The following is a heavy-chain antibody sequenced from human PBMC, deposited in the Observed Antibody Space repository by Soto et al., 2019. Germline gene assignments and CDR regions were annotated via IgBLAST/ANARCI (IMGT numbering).Heavy chain of an antibody. CDR1: GYTFGHFY. CDR2: ISPHNRNT. J-gene: IGHJ4*02. D-gene: IGHD3-9*01. CDR3: ARDEGGYDILTGYYKAHHFDQ. V-gene: IGHV1-18*01. Sequence: QVQLVQSGAEVKRPGDSVKVSCQASGYTFGHFYITWMRQAPGQGLEWMGAISPHNRNTNYAEKFRGRVTMTTDTSTTTAYMELRSLRSDDTAVYYCARDEGGYDILTGYYKAHHFDQWGQGALVTVSS.